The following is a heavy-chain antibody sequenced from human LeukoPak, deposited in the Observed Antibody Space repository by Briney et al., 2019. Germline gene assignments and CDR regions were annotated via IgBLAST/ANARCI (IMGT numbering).Heavy chain of an antibody. Sequence: GGSLRLSCAGSGFTFSSFSMTWVRQAPGKGLEWVSSISSSSSYIYYADSLKGRFTISRDNAKNSLYLQMNSLRAEDTAVYYCARDKGGIGHYFDYWGQGTLVTVSS. J-gene: IGHJ4*02. D-gene: IGHD3-16*01. V-gene: IGHV3-21*01. CDR1: GFTFSSFS. CDR2: ISSSSSYI. CDR3: ARDKGGIGHYFDY.